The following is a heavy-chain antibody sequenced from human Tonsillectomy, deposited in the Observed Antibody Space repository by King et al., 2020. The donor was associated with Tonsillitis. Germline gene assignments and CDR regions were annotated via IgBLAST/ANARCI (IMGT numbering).Heavy chain of an antibody. Sequence: TLQESGPVLVKPTETLTLTCSVSGFSLSNTRMSVNWIRQPPGRALQWLAQIFSNDEKPFSTSMRNRLAISKDISKSQVVLSMTNMGPVDTGTYYCARIMGTAIFDYWGQGTLVTVSS. J-gene: IGHJ4*02. CDR3: ARIMGTAIFDY. CDR2: IFSNDEK. D-gene: IGHD2-21*02. V-gene: IGHV2-26*01. CDR1: GFSLSNTRMS.